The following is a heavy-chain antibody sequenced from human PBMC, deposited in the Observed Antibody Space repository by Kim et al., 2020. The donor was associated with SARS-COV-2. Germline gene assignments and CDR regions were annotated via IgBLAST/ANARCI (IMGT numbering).Heavy chain of an antibody. V-gene: IGHV3-30*04. Sequence: GGSLRLSCAASGFTFSSYAMHWVRQAPGKGLEWVAVISYDGSNKYYADSVKGRFTISRDNSKNTLYLQMNSLRAEDTAVYYCARDGVPENNWNDGVALFYWGQGTLVTVSS. D-gene: IGHD1-1*01. CDR1: GFTFSSYA. CDR2: ISYDGSNK. CDR3: ARDGVPENNWNDGVALFY. J-gene: IGHJ4*02.